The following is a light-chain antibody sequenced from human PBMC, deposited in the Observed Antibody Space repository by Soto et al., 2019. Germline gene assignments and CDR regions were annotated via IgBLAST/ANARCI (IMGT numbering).Light chain of an antibody. CDR3: QQSYSTPFT. V-gene: IGKV1-39*01. CDR2: AAS. J-gene: IGKJ3*01. Sequence: DIQMTQSPSSLSASVGDRVTITCRASQSISSYLNWYQQKPGKAPKLLIYAASSLQSGVPSRFSGSESGTDFPLTISSLQPEDFATYYCQQSYSTPFTFGPGTKVDIK. CDR1: QSISSY.